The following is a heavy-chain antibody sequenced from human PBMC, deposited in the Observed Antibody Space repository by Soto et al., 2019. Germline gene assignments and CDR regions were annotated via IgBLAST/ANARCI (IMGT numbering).Heavy chain of an antibody. V-gene: IGHV4-59*01. CDR1: GGSISSYY. D-gene: IGHD6-6*01. Sequence: SETLSLTCTVSGGSISSYYWSWIRQPPGKGLEWIGYIYYSGSTNYNPSLKSRVTISVDTSKNQFSLKLSSVTAADTAVYYCARDGDSSSGYFDYWGQGTLVTVSS. CDR2: IYYSGST. CDR3: ARDGDSSSGYFDY. J-gene: IGHJ4*02.